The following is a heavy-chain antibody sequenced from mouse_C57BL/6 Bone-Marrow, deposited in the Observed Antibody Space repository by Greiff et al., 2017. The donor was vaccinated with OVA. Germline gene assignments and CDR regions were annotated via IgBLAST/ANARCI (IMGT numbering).Heavy chain of an antibody. Sequence: VQLKESGGDLVKPGGSLKLSCAASGFTFSSYGMSWVRQTPDKSLEWVATISSGGSYTYYPDSVKGRFTISRDNAKNTLYLQMSSLKSEDTAMYYCARHGTTVYAMDYWGQGTSVTVSS. J-gene: IGHJ4*01. CDR2: ISSGGSYT. V-gene: IGHV5-6*01. CDR3: ARHGTTVYAMDY. CDR1: GFTFSSYG. D-gene: IGHD1-1*01.